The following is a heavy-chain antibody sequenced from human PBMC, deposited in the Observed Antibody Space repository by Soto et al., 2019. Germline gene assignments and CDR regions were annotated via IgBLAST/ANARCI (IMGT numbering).Heavy chain of an antibody. V-gene: IGHV3-23*01. CDR1: GFTFSNYA. Sequence: DVQLLASGGGLVQPEGSLSLACAASGFTFSNYAINWVRQSPGKGRDWVSGISGSAGSTYYADSVKGRFTITRDNSKNTLYLQMSSLRAEDTAVYYCARAGGAAGTVDYFDYWGQGTLVTVSS. J-gene: IGHJ4*02. CDR2: ISGSAGST. D-gene: IGHD6-13*01. CDR3: ARAGGAAGTVDYFDY.